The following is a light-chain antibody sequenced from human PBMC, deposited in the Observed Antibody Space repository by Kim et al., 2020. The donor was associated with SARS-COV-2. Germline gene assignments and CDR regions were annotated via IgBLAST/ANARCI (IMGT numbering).Light chain of an antibody. Sequence: RQTATVTCTGNNNNVGNQGAAWLQQHQGHPPKLLSYRDNDRPSGISERLSASRSGNTASLTISGLQPEDEADYYCSAWDISLNAWVFGGGTQLTVL. V-gene: IGLV10-54*01. CDR2: RDN. CDR1: NNNVGNQG. J-gene: IGLJ3*02. CDR3: SAWDISLNAWV.